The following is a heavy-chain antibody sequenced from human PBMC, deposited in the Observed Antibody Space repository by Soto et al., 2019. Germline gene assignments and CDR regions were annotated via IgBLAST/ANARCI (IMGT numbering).Heavy chain of an antibody. V-gene: IGHV1-2*02. CDR2: INPNSGGT. D-gene: IGHD3-22*01. CDR3: ARGDSSGYYSECFDY. CDR1: GYTFTGYY. Sequence: QVQLVQSGAEVKKPGASVKVYCKASGYTFTGYYMHWVRQAPGQGLEWMGWINPNSGGTNYAQKLQGRVTMTRDTSISTAYMELSRLRSDDTAVYYCARGDSSGYYSECFDYWGQGTLVTVSS. J-gene: IGHJ4*02.